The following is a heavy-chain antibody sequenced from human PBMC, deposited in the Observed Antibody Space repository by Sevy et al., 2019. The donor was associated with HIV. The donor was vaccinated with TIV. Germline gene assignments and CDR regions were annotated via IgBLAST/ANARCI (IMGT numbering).Heavy chain of an antibody. V-gene: IGHV4-31*03. CDR1: GGSISSGGYY. D-gene: IGHD3-10*01. CDR2: IYYSWST. Sequence: SETLSLTCTVSGGSISSGGYYWSWIRQHPGKGLEWIGYIYYSWSTYYNPSLKSRVTISVDTSKNQFSLKLSSVTAADTAVYYCAIERALWGGAFDIWGQGTMVTVSS. CDR3: AIERALWGGAFDI. J-gene: IGHJ3*02.